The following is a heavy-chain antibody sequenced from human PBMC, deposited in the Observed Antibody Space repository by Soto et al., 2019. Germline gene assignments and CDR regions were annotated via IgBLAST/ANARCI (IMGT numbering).Heavy chain of an antibody. CDR3: ARDSGGTTYYHFDY. J-gene: IGHJ4*02. CDR1: GGSISSGDYS. V-gene: IGHV4-30-2*01. D-gene: IGHD3-10*01. Sequence: LSLTCSVSGGSISSGDYSWSWIRRPPGKGLEWIGYIYHSGNTYYNPSLKSRVTISVDRSKNQFFLKLTSVTAADTAVYYCARDSGGTTYYHFDYWGQGTLVTVSS. CDR2: IYHSGNT.